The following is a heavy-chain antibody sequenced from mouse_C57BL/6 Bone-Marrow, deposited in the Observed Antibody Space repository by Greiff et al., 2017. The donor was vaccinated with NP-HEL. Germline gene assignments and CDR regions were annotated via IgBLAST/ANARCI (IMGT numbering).Heavy chain of an antibody. CDR1: GYTFTDYY. CDR3: ARGLRGRHYAMDY. CDR2: INPNNGGT. V-gene: IGHV1-26*01. J-gene: IGHJ4*01. Sequence: VQLQQSGPELVKPGASVTISCKASGYTFTDYYMNWVKQSHGKSLEWIGDINPNNGGTSYNQKFKGKATLTVDKSSSTAYMELRSLTSEDSAVYYCARGLRGRHYAMDYWGQGTSVTVSS. D-gene: IGHD3-1*01.